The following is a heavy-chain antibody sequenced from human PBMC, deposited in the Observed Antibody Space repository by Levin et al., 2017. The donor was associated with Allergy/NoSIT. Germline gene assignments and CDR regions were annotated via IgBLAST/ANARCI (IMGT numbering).Heavy chain of an antibody. CDR2: MRYTGDTT. D-gene: IGHD1-26*01. CDR1: GFTFSSYT. Sequence: GESLKISCAASGFTFSSYTMTWVRQAPGKGLEWVSAMRYTGDTTYYADSVKGRFTISRDSSKDTLFLQMNSLRAEDTAVYYCAKGLDSGSPYRAFDMWGQGTMVTVSS. V-gene: IGHV3-23*01. CDR3: AKGLDSGSPYRAFDM. J-gene: IGHJ3*02.